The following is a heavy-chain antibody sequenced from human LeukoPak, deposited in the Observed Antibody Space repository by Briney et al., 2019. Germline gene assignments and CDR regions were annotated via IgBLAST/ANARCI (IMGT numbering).Heavy chain of an antibody. CDR3: ARDPSSSSLLSYNWFDP. J-gene: IGHJ5*02. Sequence: GGSLRLSCAASGFTFSSYSMNWVRQAPGKGLEWVSYISSSSSTIYYADSVKGRFTISRDNAKNTLYLQMNSLRAEDTAVYYCARDPSSSSLLSYNWFDPWGQGTLVTVSS. CDR1: GFTFSSYS. D-gene: IGHD6-6*01. CDR2: ISSSSSTI. V-gene: IGHV3-48*01.